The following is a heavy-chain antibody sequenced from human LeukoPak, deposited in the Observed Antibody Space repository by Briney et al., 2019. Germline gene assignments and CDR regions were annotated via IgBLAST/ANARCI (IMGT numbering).Heavy chain of an antibody. Sequence: SETLSLTCTVSGGSISSSSYYWGWIRQPPGKGLEWIGSIYHSGSTYYNPSLKSRVTISVDTSKNQFSLKLSSVTAADTAMYYCARLGYGDPHFDYWGQGTLVTVSS. CDR2: IYHSGST. CDR1: GGSISSSSYY. CDR3: ARLGYGDPHFDY. J-gene: IGHJ4*02. V-gene: IGHV4-39*07. D-gene: IGHD2-8*01.